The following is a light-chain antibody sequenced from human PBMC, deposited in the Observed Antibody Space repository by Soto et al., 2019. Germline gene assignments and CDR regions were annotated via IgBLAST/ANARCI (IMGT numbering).Light chain of an antibody. CDR1: QTVSSSS. V-gene: IGKV3-11*01. Sequence: EIVLTQSPGTLSLSPGERATLSCRASQTVSSSSLAWYQQKPGQAPRLLIYDTSNRATGIPARFSGSGSGTDFTLTISSLEPEDFAVYYCQQRYNWPPTFGQGTRLEIK. CDR2: DTS. CDR3: QQRYNWPPT. J-gene: IGKJ5*01.